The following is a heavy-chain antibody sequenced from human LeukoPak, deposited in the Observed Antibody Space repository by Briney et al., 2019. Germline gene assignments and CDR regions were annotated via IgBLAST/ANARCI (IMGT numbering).Heavy chain of an antibody. CDR1: GFTFNNAW. CDR2: IKSKTDGGTT. J-gene: IGHJ4*02. V-gene: IGHV3-15*01. D-gene: IGHD1-1*01. Sequence: GSLRLSCAASGFTFNNAWMSWVRQAPEKGLEWVGRIKSKTDGGTTDNAAPVKGRFTISRDDSKNTLFLQMNSLRAEDTAIYYCATINFRPYWGQGTLVTVSS. CDR3: ATINFRPY.